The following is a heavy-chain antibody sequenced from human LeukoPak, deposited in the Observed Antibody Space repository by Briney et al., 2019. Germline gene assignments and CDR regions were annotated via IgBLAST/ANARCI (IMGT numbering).Heavy chain of an antibody. D-gene: IGHD2-21*02. Sequence: SDPLSLTCTVSGGSMSSYYWSWIRQPPGKGLEWIGYIYYSGSTNYNTSLKSRVTISVDTSKNQLSLKLSSVTAADTAVYYCARHAYCGGDCYSRPRAFDIWGQGTMVTVSS. J-gene: IGHJ3*02. CDR2: IYYSGST. V-gene: IGHV4-59*07. CDR1: GGSMSSYY. CDR3: ARHAYCGGDCYSRPRAFDI.